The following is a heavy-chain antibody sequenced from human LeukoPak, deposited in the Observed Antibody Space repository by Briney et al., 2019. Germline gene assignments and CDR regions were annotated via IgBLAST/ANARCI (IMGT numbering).Heavy chain of an antibody. Sequence: GGSLRVSCAASGFTFSYYSMNWVRQAPGKGLEWVSSISSSSSYIYYADSVKGRFTISRDNAKNLLYLQMNSLRAEDTAVYYCARDVSAGEYSSLGDAFDIWGQGTMVTVSS. V-gene: IGHV3-21*01. CDR1: GFTFSYYS. CDR3: ARDVSAGEYSSLGDAFDI. D-gene: IGHD6-6*01. J-gene: IGHJ3*02. CDR2: ISSSSSYI.